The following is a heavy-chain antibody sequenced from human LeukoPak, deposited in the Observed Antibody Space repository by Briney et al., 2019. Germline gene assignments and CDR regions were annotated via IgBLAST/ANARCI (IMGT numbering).Heavy chain of an antibody. Sequence: GVLRLSCAASGFTFSSYAMSWVRQAPGKGLEWVSTISGRGGNTYYADSVKGRFTISRDNSKNTLYLQMNSLRAEDTAVYYCAKDHYYDSSGYAPTFDYWGQGTLVTVSS. V-gene: IGHV3-23*01. CDR1: GFTFSSYA. D-gene: IGHD3-22*01. J-gene: IGHJ4*02. CDR2: ISGRGGNT. CDR3: AKDHYYDSSGYAPTFDY.